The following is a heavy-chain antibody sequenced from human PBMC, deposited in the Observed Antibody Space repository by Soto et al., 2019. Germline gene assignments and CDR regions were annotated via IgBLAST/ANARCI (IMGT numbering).Heavy chain of an antibody. D-gene: IGHD2-2*01. CDR3: ARGYCRSTSCYSNPPPSYGMDV. Sequence: QVQLQESGPGLVKPSQTLSLTCTVSGGSISSGGYYWSWIRQHPGKGLEWIGYIYYSGSTYYNPSLESRVTISVDTSKNQFSLKLSSVTAADTAVYYCARGYCRSTSCYSNPPPSYGMDVWGQGTTVTVSS. J-gene: IGHJ6*02. CDR1: GGSISSGGYY. V-gene: IGHV4-31*03. CDR2: IYYSGST.